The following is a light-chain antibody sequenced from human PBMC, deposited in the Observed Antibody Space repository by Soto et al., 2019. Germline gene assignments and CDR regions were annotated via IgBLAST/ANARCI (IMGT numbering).Light chain of an antibody. J-gene: IGKJ3*01. CDR3: QQRYTLLT. V-gene: IGKV3-11*01. CDR2: DAS. CDR1: QNIDNF. Sequence: EIVLRQSPATLSMSPGERATLSCRASQNIDNFLVWYQQKPGQAPRLLIYDASKRATGIPARFSGSGSGTDFTLTISRLEPEDFAVYYCQQRYTLLTFGPGTKVDIK.